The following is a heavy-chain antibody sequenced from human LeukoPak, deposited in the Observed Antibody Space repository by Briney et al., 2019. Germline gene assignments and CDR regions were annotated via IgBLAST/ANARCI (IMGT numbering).Heavy chain of an antibody. CDR3: ARDYGDYSDY. CDR1: GGTFSSYA. D-gene: IGHD4-17*01. V-gene: IGHV1-69*05. J-gene: IGHJ4*02. CDR2: IIPIFGTA. Sequence: ASVKVSRKASGGTFSSYAISWVRQAPGQGLEWMGRIIPIFGTANYAQKFQGRVTITTDESTSTAYMELSSLRSEDTAVYCCARDYGDYSDYWGQGTLVTVSS.